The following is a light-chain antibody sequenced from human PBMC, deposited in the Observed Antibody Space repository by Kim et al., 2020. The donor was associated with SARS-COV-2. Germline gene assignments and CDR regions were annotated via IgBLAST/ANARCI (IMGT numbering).Light chain of an antibody. J-gene: IGKJ3*01. CDR1: QNINSH. CDR2: AAS. V-gene: IGKV1-39*01. Sequence: DIQMTQSPSSLSASVGDRVTITCRTSQNINSHLNSYHQKPGRAPKLLIYAASTLQGGVPSRFSGSGSETDFTLTISSLQPEDFATYFCQQTYISPFTFGPGTKVDIK. CDR3: QQTYISPFT.